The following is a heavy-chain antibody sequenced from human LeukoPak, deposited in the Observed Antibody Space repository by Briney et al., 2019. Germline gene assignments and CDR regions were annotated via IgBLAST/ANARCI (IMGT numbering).Heavy chain of an antibody. V-gene: IGHV3-7*01. J-gene: IGHJ6*04. Sequence: GGSLRLSCAASGFTFRSYWMGWVRQAPGMGLEWVAHIKPDGTETYFVDSVRGRFTISRDNAKNSLYLQVSSPRAEDTAVYYCAELGITMIGGVWGKGTTVTISS. D-gene: IGHD3-10*02. CDR3: AELGITMIGGV. CDR2: IKPDGTET. CDR1: GFTFRSYW.